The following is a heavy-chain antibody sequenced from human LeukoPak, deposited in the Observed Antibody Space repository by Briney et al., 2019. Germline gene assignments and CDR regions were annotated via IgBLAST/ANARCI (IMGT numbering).Heavy chain of an antibody. CDR3: AKKAAFWSGLQGAFDI. D-gene: IGHD3-3*01. Sequence: GGSLRLSCAASGFTFSSYAMSWVRQAPGKGLEWVSAISGSGGSTYYADSVKGRFTISRDNSKNTLYLQMNSLRAEDTAVYYCAKKAAFWSGLQGAFDIWGQGTMVTVSS. CDR1: GFTFSSYA. J-gene: IGHJ3*02. V-gene: IGHV3-23*01. CDR2: ISGSGGST.